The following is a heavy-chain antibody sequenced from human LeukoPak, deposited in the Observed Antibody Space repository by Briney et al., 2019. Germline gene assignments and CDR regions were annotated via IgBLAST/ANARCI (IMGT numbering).Heavy chain of an antibody. V-gene: IGHV3-30*02. CDR3: AKEVRYSSNGPYYFDY. CDR1: GFTFSSYG. CDR2: MRYDGSNK. D-gene: IGHD6-13*01. Sequence: GGSLRLSCAASGFTFSSYGMHWVRQAPGKGLEWVAFMRYDGSNKYYADSVKGRFTISRDNSKNTLYLQMNSLRAEDTAVYYCAKEVRYSSNGPYYFDYWGQGTLVTVSS. J-gene: IGHJ4*02.